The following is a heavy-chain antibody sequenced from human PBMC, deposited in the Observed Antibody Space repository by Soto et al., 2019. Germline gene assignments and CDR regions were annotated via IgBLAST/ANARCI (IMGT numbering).Heavy chain of an antibody. CDR2: ISGSGGST. CDR1: GFTFSSYA. Sequence: PGGSLRLSCAASGFTFSSYAMSWVRQAPGKGLEWVSAISGSGGSTYYADSVKGRFTISRDNSKNTLYLQMNSLRAEDTAVYYCAKDYSSSWYWGHNWFDPWGQGTLVTVSS. V-gene: IGHV3-23*01. J-gene: IGHJ5*02. D-gene: IGHD6-13*01. CDR3: AKDYSSSWYWGHNWFDP.